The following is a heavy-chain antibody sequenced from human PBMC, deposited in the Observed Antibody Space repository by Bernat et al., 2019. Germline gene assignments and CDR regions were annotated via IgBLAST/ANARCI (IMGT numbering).Heavy chain of an antibody. J-gene: IGHJ4*02. CDR1: GFTFSSYS. Sequence: EVQLVESGGGLVQPGGSLRLSCAASGFTFSSYSMNWVRQAPGKGLEWVSYISSSSSTIYYADSVKGRFTISRDNAKNSLYLQMNSLRAEDTAVYYCERNGHMTTDYWGQGTLVTVSS. V-gene: IGHV3-48*01. CDR3: ERNGHMTTDY. D-gene: IGHD4-11*01. CDR2: ISSSSSTI.